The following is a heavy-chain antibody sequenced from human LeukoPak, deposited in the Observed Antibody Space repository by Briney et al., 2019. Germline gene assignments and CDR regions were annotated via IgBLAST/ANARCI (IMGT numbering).Heavy chain of an antibody. CDR1: GFIFSDYY. Sequence: GGSLRLSCAASGFIFSDYYMSWIRQAPGKGLEWVSYISSSGSTMYYTDSVKGRFTISRDNAKDSLYLQMNSLRAEDTAVYYCARDFSDDSSGYYGELDYWGQGTLVTVSS. J-gene: IGHJ4*02. D-gene: IGHD3-22*01. CDR3: ARDFSDDSSGYYGELDY. CDR2: ISSSGSTM. V-gene: IGHV3-11*04.